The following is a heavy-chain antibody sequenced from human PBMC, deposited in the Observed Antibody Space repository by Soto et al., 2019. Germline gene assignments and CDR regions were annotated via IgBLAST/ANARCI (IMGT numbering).Heavy chain of an antibody. CDR3: ASALGAHDAFDI. Sequence: ASVKVSCKASGGTFSSYTISWARQAPGQGLEWMGRIIPILGIANYAQKFQGRVTITADKSTSTAYMELSSLRSEDTAVYYCASALGAHDAFDIWGQGTMVNVSS. CDR1: GGTFSSYT. V-gene: IGHV1-69*02. J-gene: IGHJ3*02. CDR2: IIPILGIA. D-gene: IGHD1-26*01.